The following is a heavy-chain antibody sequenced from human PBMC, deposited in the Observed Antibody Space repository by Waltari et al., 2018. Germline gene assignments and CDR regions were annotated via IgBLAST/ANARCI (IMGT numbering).Heavy chain of an antibody. Sequence: QLQLQESGPGLVKPSETLSLTCTVSGGSISSSSYYWGWIRQPPGKGLEWIGSIYYSGSTYYNPSRKSRVTISVDTSKNQFSLKLSSVTAADTAVYYCARRSLWFGELFDYWGQGTLVTVSS. J-gene: IGHJ4*02. CDR1: GGSISSSSYY. V-gene: IGHV4-39*07. CDR2: IYYSGST. CDR3: ARRSLWFGELFDY. D-gene: IGHD3-10*01.